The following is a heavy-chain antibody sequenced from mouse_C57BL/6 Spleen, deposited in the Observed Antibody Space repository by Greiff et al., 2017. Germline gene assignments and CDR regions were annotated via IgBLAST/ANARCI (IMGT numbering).Heavy chain of an antibody. CDR1: GYTFTDYN. CDR3: ARLAYSNYLDY. Sequence: EVQLQQSGPELVKPGASVKIPCKVSGYTFTDYNMDWVKQSHGKSLEWIGDINPNNGGTIYNQKFKGKATLTVDKSSSTAYMALRSLTSEDTAVYYCARLAYSNYLDYWGQGTTLTVSS. CDR2: INPNNGGT. V-gene: IGHV1-18*01. J-gene: IGHJ2*01. D-gene: IGHD2-5*01.